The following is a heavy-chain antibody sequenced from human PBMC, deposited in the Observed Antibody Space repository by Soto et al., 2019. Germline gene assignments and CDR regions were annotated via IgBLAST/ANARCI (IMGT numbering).Heavy chain of an antibody. J-gene: IGHJ5*02. V-gene: IGHV1-18*01. D-gene: IGHD6-6*01. Sequence: QVQLVQSGAEVKKPGASVKVSCKASGYTFTSYGISWVRHAPGPGLEWMGWISAYNGNTNYAQKLQGRVTMTTDTSTGTAYLELRSLRSDDSAVYYWGRRVYISSSGLWFDPWCQGTLVTVSS. CDR1: GYTFTSYG. CDR2: ISAYNGNT. CDR3: GRRVYISSSGLWFDP.